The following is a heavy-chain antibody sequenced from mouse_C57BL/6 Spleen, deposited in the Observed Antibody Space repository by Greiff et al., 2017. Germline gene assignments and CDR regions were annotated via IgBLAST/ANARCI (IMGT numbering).Heavy chain of an antibody. CDR1: GFTFSSYA. CDR2: ISDGGSYT. J-gene: IGHJ3*01. D-gene: IGHD4-1*02. Sequence: EVQRVESGGGLVKPGGSLKLSCAASGFTFSSYAMSWVRQTPEKRLEWVATISDGGSYTYYPDNVKGRFTISRDNATNNLYLQMSHLKSEDTARYYWARGGGNWEVFAYWGQGTLVTVSA. V-gene: IGHV5-4*01. CDR3: ARGGGNWEVFAY.